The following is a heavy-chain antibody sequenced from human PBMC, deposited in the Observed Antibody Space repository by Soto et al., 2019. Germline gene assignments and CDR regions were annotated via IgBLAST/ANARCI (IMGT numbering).Heavy chain of an antibody. CDR2: INPSGGSA. Sequence: GASVKVSCKASGYTFTSYFMYWVRQAPGQGLEWMGIINPSGGSATYAQKFQGRLTMTRDTSTSTVYMELSSLRSEDTAMYYCTRGSGNFQGFDSWGQGTLVTVSS. J-gene: IGHJ4*02. V-gene: IGHV1-46*01. CDR1: GYTFTSYF. CDR3: TRGSGNFQGFDS. D-gene: IGHD1-26*01.